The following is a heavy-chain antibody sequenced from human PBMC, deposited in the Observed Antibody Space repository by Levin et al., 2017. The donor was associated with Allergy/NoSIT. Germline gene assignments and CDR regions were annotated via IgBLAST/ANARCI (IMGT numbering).Heavy chain of an antibody. V-gene: IGHV1-18*01. Sequence: RASVKVSCKASGYTFTNYGISWVRQAPGQGLEWMGWSSTYNANTNYAQKFQGRVTMTTDTSTSTAYMELRSLTSDDTAVYYCVRGGSSSKLDYWGQGTLVTVSS. J-gene: IGHJ4*02. D-gene: IGHD6-6*01. CDR2: SSTYNANT. CDR3: VRGGSSSKLDY. CDR1: GYTFTNYG.